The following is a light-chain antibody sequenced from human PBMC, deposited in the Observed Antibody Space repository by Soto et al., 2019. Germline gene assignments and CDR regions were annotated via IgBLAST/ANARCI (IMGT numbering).Light chain of an antibody. CDR1: QSVSNN. CDR2: GAS. V-gene: IGKV3-15*01. Sequence: EIVMTQSPATLSVSPGEKATLSCWASQSVSNNLAWYQQKPGQAPRLPIYGASTRATGIPARFSGSGSGTEFTLTISSLQSEDFAVYSCQHYNNWPPLTFGGGTKVEIK. CDR3: QHYNNWPPLT. J-gene: IGKJ4*01.